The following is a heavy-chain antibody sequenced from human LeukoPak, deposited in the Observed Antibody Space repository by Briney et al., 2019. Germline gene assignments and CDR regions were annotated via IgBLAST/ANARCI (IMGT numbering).Heavy chain of an antibody. CDR3: AKVGAGSCCWFDP. CDR1: GYTFTDYY. D-gene: IGHD2-15*01. V-gene: IGHV1-2*02. Sequence: PVASVKVSCKASGYTFTDYYMHWVRQAPGQGLEWMGWFNPNSGGTNYAQKFQGRVTMTSDTSISTAYMELSRLRSDDTAVYYCAKVGAGSCCWFDPRGQGTLVTVSS. J-gene: IGHJ5*02. CDR2: FNPNSGGT.